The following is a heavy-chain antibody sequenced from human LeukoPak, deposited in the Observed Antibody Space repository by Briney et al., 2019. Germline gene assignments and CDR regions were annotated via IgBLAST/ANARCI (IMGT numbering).Heavy chain of an antibody. CDR3: VRGYYDGNSDFDY. CDR2: IWYDGTNE. CDR1: GFIFRNYG. J-gene: IGHJ4*02. Sequence: GGSLRLSCAASGFIFRNYGMHWARQAPGKGLEWVAAIWYDGTNENYVDSVKGRFTISRDNSKNTLYLEMDNLRVEDTAVYYCVRGYYDGNSDFDYWGQGTLVTVSS. D-gene: IGHD3-3*01. V-gene: IGHV3-33*01.